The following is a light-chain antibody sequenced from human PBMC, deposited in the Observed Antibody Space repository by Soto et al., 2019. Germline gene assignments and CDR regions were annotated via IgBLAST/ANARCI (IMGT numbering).Light chain of an antibody. V-gene: IGKV3-15*01. Sequence: EMSITQPPPTQTVTPAKRATLTFTASQSVSSNLAWYQQRPGQAPRLLIHVASTRAPGIPARFSGSGSGTEFTLTISSLQSEDFAVYYCQQYNNWLLWTFGQGTKVDI. CDR2: VAS. J-gene: IGKJ1*01. CDR3: QQYNNWLLWT. CDR1: QSVSSN.